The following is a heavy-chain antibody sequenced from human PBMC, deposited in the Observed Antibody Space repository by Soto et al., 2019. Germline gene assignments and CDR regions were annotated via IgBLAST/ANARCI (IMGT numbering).Heavy chain of an antibody. CDR2: IIPILGIA. J-gene: IGHJ4*02. CDR3: XXXIXGYSDYVQEDH. V-gene: IGHV1-69*02. CDR1: GGTFSSYT. D-gene: IGHD5-12*01. Sequence: QVQLVQSGAEVKKPGSSVKVSCKASGGTFSSYTISWVRQAHGQGLEWMGRIIPILGIANYAQKFQVRGXXXXXXXXXXXXXXXXXXXXXXXXXXXXXXXIXGYSDYVQEDHWGQGTLVTVSS.